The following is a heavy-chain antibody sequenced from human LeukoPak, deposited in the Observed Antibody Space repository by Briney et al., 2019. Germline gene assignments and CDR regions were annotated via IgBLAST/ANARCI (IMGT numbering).Heavy chain of an antibody. CDR1: GFTLRTYS. V-gene: IGHV3-30*04. Sequence: GRSLRLSCAASGFTLRTYSMHWVRQASGKGRKWVAVISYDGSNKYYADSVKGRFTISRDNSKNTLYLQMNSLRTEDTAVYYCARGPPERHCGGDCYWYFDLWGRGTLVTVSS. CDR3: ARGPPERHCGGDCYWYFDL. CDR2: ISYDGSNK. D-gene: IGHD2-21*02. J-gene: IGHJ2*01.